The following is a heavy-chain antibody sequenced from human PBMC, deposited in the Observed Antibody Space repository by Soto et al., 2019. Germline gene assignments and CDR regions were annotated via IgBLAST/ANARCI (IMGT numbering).Heavy chain of an antibody. CDR2: IYNSGTT. CDR3: ARHFAGPNTHLDY. D-gene: IGHD2-2*02. V-gene: IGHV4-59*08. CDR1: GVSISSYS. Sequence: QVQLQESGPGLVKPSETLSLTCTVSGVSISSYSWTCIRQPPGKGLEWIGYIYNSGTTEYNPSLNSRVTISLDTSKNQFSLNLSSVTAADTAMYCCARHFAGPNTHLDYWGQGTLVTVSS. J-gene: IGHJ4*02.